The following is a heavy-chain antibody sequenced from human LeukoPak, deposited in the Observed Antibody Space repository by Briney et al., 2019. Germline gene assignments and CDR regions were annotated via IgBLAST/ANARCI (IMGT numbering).Heavy chain of an antibody. V-gene: IGHV4-59*08. CDR1: GGSISRYF. D-gene: IGHD3-22*01. CDR3: ARHEGDTSGSYMYNWFDP. CDR2: IYYSGST. Sequence: SETLSLTCTVSGGSISRYFWSWIRQPPGKGLEGIGCIYYSGSTNYNPSLKSRVTISVDTSKNQVSLKLSSVTAADTAVYYCARHEGDTSGSYMYNWFDPWGQGTLVTVSS. J-gene: IGHJ5*02.